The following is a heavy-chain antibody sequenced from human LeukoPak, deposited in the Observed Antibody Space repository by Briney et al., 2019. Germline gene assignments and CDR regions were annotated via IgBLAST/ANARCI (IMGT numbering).Heavy chain of an antibody. V-gene: IGHV4-61*01. D-gene: IGHD3-22*01. J-gene: IGHJ5*02. CDR3: ARDVSFWSSGYLRRYNWFDP. CDR1: GGSVSSGSYY. Sequence: SETLSLTCTVSGGSVSSGSYYWSWIRQPPGKGLEWIGYIYYSGSTNYNPSLKSRVTISVDTSKNQFSLKLSSVTAADTAVYYCARDVSFWSSGYLRRYNWFDPWGQGTLVTVSS. CDR2: IYYSGST.